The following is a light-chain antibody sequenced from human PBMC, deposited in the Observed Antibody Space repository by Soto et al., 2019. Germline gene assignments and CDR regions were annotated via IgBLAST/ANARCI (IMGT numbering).Light chain of an antibody. V-gene: IGKV1-5*03. CDR2: KAS. CDR1: QSISSW. CDR3: QQYKSYPWT. J-gene: IGKJ1*01. Sequence: DIQMTQSPSTLSASVGDRVTITCRASQSISSWLAWYQQKPGKAPKLLIYKASSLDSGVPSRFSGSGSGTEFTLTISSLQPDDFATYYCQQYKSYPWTFGQGTKVEIK.